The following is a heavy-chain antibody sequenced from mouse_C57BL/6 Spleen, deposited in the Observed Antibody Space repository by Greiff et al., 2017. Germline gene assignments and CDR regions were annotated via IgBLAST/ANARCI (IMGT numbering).Heavy chain of an antibody. CDR1: GFTFSSYA. V-gene: IGHV5-4*01. CDR3: ARALTGTGFDY. D-gene: IGHD4-1*01. CDR2: ISDGGSYT. J-gene: IGHJ2*01. Sequence: EVQRVESGGGLVKPGGSLKLSCAASGFTFSSYAMSWVRQTPEKRLELVATISDGGSYTYYPDNVKGRFTISRDNAKNNLYLQMSHLKSEDTAMYYCARALTGTGFDYWGQGTTLTVSS.